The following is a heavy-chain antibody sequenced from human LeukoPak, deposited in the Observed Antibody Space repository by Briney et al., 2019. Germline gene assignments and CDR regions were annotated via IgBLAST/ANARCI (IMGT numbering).Heavy chain of an antibody. Sequence: SVKVSCKASGGTFSSYAISWVRQVPGQGLEWMGGIIPIFGTANYAQKFQGRVTITADESTSTAYMELSSLRSEDTAVYYCARGAGHSDAFDIWGQGTMVTVSS. V-gene: IGHV1-69*13. CDR3: ARGAGHSDAFDI. CDR1: GGTFSSYA. J-gene: IGHJ3*02. CDR2: IIPIFGTA.